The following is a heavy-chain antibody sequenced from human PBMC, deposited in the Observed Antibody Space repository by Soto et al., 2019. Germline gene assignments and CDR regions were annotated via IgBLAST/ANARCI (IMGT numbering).Heavy chain of an antibody. J-gene: IGHJ6*02. Sequence: PSETLSPTCTFSCGSISRGGYYLSWIRQHPGKGLEWIGYIYYSGSTYYNPSLKSRVTISVDTSKNQFSLKLSSVTAADTAVYYCARVCGGDCHYGMDVWGQGTTVTVSS. CDR3: ARVCGGDCHYGMDV. CDR2: IYYSGST. V-gene: IGHV4-31*03. D-gene: IGHD2-21*02. CDR1: CGSISRGGYY.